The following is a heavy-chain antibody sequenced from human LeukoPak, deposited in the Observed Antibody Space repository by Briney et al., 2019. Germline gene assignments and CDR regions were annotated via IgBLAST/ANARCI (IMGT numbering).Heavy chain of an antibody. CDR1: GFTFSSYG. D-gene: IGHD2-15*01. V-gene: IGHV3-30*02. CDR2: IRYDGSNK. CDR3: AINPAASLDY. Sequence: GGSLRLSCAASGFTFSSYGMHWVRQAPGKGLEWVAFIRYDGSNKYYADSVKGRFTISRDNSKNTLYLQMNSLRAEDTAVYCWAINPAASLDYWGQGTLVTVSS. J-gene: IGHJ4*02.